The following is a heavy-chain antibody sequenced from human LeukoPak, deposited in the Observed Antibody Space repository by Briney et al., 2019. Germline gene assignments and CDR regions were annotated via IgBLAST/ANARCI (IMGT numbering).Heavy chain of an antibody. CDR3: AKRYCSSTTCYDDRGAIDY. J-gene: IGHJ4*02. V-gene: IGHV1-2*02. CDR2: INPNSGGT. D-gene: IGHD2-2*01. CDR1: GYTFTGYY. Sequence: ASVKVSCKASGYTFTGYYMHWVRQAPGQGLEWMGWINPNSGGTNYAQKFQGRVTMTRDTSISTAYMELSRLRSDDTAVYYCAKRYCSSTTCYDDRGAIDYWGQGTLVTVSS.